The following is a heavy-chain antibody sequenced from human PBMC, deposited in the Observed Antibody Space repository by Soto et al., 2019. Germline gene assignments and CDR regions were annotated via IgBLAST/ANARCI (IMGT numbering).Heavy chain of an antibody. Sequence: GSLRLSCAASGFTFSSYSMNWVRQAPGKGLEWVSYISSSSSTIYYADSVKGRFTTSRDNAKNSLYLQMNSLRAEDTAVYYCATDTDFWSGSIWGQGTMVTVSS. CDR3: ATDTDFWSGSI. D-gene: IGHD3-3*01. CDR2: ISSSSSTI. J-gene: IGHJ3*02. CDR1: GFTFSSYS. V-gene: IGHV3-48*04.